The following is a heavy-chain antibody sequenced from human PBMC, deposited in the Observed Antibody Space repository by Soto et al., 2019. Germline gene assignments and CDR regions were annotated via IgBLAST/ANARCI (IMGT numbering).Heavy chain of an antibody. V-gene: IGHV1-18*01. CDR1: GYTFTSYG. CDR3: ARGYWLEFDLTASTQRWPYYYYGMDV. J-gene: IGHJ6*02. CDR2: ISAYNGNT. D-gene: IGHD2-8*02. Sequence: QVQLVQSGAEVKKPGASVKVSCKASGYTFTSYGISWVRQAPGQGLEWMGWISAYNGNTNYARKLQGRVTMTTDTSTSTAYMELRSLRSDDTAVYYCARGYWLEFDLTASTQRWPYYYYGMDVWGQGTTVTVSS.